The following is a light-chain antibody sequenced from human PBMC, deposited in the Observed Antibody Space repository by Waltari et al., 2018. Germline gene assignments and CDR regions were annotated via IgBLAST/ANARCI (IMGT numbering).Light chain of an antibody. CDR2: DAS. V-gene: IGKV3-11*01. CDR1: QSVSSY. CDR3: NQRATWPRT. Sequence: EIVLTQSPATLSLSPGERATLSCRAGQSVSSYLAWYQQKPGQAPRLLIYDASTRATGIPARFSGSESGTDFTLTITNLEPEDSAVYYCNQRATWPRTFGQGTKVEIK. J-gene: IGKJ1*01.